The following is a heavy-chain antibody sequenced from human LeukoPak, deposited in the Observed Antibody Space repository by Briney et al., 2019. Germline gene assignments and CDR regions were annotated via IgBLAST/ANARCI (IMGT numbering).Heavy chain of an antibody. CDR1: GFTYLTYS. V-gene: IGHV3-23*01. CDR2: IAGSGFDT. D-gene: IGHD2-2*01. CDR3: ARGGRVYQTDY. J-gene: IGHJ4*02. Sequence: PGGSLRLSCAASGFTYLTYSMTWVRQAPGNGLEWVATIAGSGFDTYYADSVKGRFTISRDNSENTVYLQMNSLRVEDTAVYYCARGGRVYQTDYWGQGTLVSVSS.